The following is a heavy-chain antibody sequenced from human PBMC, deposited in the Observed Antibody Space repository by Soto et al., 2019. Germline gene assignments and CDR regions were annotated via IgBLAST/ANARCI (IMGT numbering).Heavy chain of an antibody. D-gene: IGHD3-10*01. CDR1: GFTFSSVS. CDR2: ISGSAGST. J-gene: IGHJ4*02. Sequence: EVQLLESGGGLVQPGGSMRLSCAASGFTFSSVSMSWVRQAPGKGLEWVSGISGSAGSTYYADSVRGRFTISRDNSKNTLYLQMNSLRGEDTALYYCSKSNGNDWEDYYLDYWGQGTLVTVSS. V-gene: IGHV3-23*01. CDR3: SKSNGNDWEDYYLDY.